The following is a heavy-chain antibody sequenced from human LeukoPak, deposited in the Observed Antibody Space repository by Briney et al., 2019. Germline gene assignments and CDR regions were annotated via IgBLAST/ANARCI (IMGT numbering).Heavy chain of an antibody. V-gene: IGHV1-46*01. D-gene: IGHD3-22*01. Sequence: ASVKVSCKASGYTFTSYYMHWVRQAPGQGLEWMGIINPSGGSTSYAQKFQGRVTMTRDSSTSTVYMELSSLRSEDTAVYYCARVKNYYDSSGYLAYWGQGTLVTVSS. CDR2: INPSGGST. CDR1: GYTFTSYY. J-gene: IGHJ4*02. CDR3: ARVKNYYDSSGYLAY.